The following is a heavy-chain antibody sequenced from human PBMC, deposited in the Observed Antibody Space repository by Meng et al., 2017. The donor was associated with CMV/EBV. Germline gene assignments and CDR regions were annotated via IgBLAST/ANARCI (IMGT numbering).Heavy chain of an antibody. CDR3: ASLRNMVRGGGYFDY. D-gene: IGHD3-10*01. J-gene: IGHJ4*02. CDR2: ISSSSSYI. Sequence: GGSLRLSCAASGFTFSSYSMNWVRQAPGKGLEWVSSISSSSSYIYYADSVKGRFTISRDNAKNSLYLQMNSLRAEDTAVYYCASLRNMVRGGGYFDYWGQGTLVTVSS. CDR1: GFTFSSYS. V-gene: IGHV3-21*04.